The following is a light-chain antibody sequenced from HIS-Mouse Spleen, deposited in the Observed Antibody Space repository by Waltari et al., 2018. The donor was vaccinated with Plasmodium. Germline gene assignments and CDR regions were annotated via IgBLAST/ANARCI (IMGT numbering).Light chain of an antibody. CDR2: DVS. CDR1: SSHVGGYNY. J-gene: IGLJ1*01. V-gene: IGLV2-11*02. CDR3: CSYAGSYTFV. Sequence: QSALTQPRSVSGSPGQSVTISCTGTSSHVGGYNYVSWYQQHPGKAPKLSIYDVSKRPSGVPDRFSGSKSGNTASLTISGLQAEDEADYYCCSYAGSYTFVFGTGTKVTVL.